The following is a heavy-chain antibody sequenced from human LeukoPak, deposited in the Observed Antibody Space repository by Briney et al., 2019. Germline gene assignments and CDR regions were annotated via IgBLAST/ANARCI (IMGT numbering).Heavy chain of an antibody. CDR2: IYISGST. J-gene: IGHJ4*02. CDR3: ARVRIAARPYFDY. D-gene: IGHD6-6*01. Sequence: SETLSLTCTVSGGAISSYYWSWIRQPPGKGLEWIVYIYISGSTNYSPSLKSRVTLSVDASRNQFSLKLSSVTAADTAVYYCARVRIAARPYFDYWGQGTLVTVSS. CDR1: GGAISSYY. V-gene: IGHV4-4*09.